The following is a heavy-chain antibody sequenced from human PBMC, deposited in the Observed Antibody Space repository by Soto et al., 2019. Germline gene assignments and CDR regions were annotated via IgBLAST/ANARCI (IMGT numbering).Heavy chain of an antibody. J-gene: IGHJ4*02. V-gene: IGHV2-5*02. CDR2: IYWDDDK. CDR3: VHRSSASHFAS. D-gene: IGHD3-22*01. Sequence: QITLRESGPTLVQPTQTLTLTCTYSGFSLTSNGMGVGWIRQPPGKALEWLALIYWDDDKRSSPSLRSRLTITKATSKNQVGLTMTDMDPVDTATYYCVHRSSASHFASWGQGTLVTVSS. CDR1: GFSLTSNGMG.